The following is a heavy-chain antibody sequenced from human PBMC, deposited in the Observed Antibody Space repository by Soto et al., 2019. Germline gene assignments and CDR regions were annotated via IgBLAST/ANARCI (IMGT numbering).Heavy chain of an antibody. CDR2: IIPMIRGT. V-gene: IGHV1-69*01. CDR3: ASWDYDVLTGYSYDD. D-gene: IGHD3-9*01. Sequence: QVQLVQSGAEVKKPGSSVKVSCKASGGTFNNYGMGWVRQAPGQGLEWMGGIIPMIRGTNYEQKFQGRVTLTADASRSTAYMELRSLRSEDTDVYYCASWDYDVLTGYSYDDWGQGTLVTVSS. CDR1: GGTFNNYG. J-gene: IGHJ4*02.